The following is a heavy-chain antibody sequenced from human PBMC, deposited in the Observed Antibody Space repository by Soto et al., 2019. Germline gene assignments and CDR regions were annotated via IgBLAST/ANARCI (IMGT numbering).Heavy chain of an antibody. CDR2: AHHSGRT. CDR1: GGSMSSSNW. Sequence: QVQLQESGPGLVKPSGTLSLTCTVSGGSMSSSNWWNWVRQSPGKGLEWIGEAHHSGRTNYNPSLKSRVAISVDKSKTHFSLKLTSVTAADTAVYYCARSDATVLDSWGQGPLVTVSS. CDR3: ARSDATVLDS. V-gene: IGHV4-4*02. J-gene: IGHJ4*02. D-gene: IGHD4-17*01.